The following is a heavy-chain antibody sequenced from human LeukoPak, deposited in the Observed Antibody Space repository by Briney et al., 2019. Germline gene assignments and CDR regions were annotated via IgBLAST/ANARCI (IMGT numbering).Heavy chain of an antibody. Sequence: SETLSLTCAVYGGSFSGYYWSWIRQPPGKGLEWIGEIYHSGSTNYNPSLKSRVTISVDKSKNQFSLKLSSVTAADTAVYYCARVSGVGATNRCLDYWGQGTLVTVSS. D-gene: IGHD1-26*01. CDR1: GGSFSGYY. V-gene: IGHV4-34*01. CDR2: IYHSGST. CDR3: ARVSGVGATNRCLDY. J-gene: IGHJ4*02.